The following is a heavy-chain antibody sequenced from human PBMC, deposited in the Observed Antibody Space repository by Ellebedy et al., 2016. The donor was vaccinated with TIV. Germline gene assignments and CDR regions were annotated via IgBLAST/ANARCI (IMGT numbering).Heavy chain of an antibody. V-gene: IGHV3-7*03. CDR3: ARAGSLGIGYFDY. CDR2: IKQDGSQK. J-gene: IGHJ4*02. D-gene: IGHD3-10*01. Sequence: GGSLRLSCAASGFTFSNYWMSWVRQAPGKGLEWVANIKQDGSQKVYVDSLKGRFTISRDNAKNSLYLQMNSLRSEDTAVYYCARAGSLGIGYFDYWGQGTLVTVSS. CDR1: GFTFSNYW.